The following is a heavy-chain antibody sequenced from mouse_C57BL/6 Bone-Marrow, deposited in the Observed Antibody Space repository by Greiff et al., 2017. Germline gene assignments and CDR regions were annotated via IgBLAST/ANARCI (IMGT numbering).Heavy chain of an antibody. CDR2: IRNKANGYTT. CDR3: ASCSSYYAMDY. CDR1: GFTFTDYY. V-gene: IGHV7-3*01. J-gene: IGHJ4*01. Sequence: EVQGVESGGGLVQPGGSLSLSCAASGFTFTDYYMSWVRQPPGKALEWLGFIRNKANGYTTEYSASVKGRFTIYRDNSQSILYLQMNALTAEDSATYYCASCSSYYAMDYWGQGTSVTVSS.